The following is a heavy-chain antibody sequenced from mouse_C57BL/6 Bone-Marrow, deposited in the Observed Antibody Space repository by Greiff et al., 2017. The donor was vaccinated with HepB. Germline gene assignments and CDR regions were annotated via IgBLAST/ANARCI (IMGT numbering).Heavy chain of an antibody. CDR3: TRRSNYDMDY. Sequence: EVKVEESGGGLVQPGGSMKLSCAASGFTFSDAWMDWVRQSPEKGLEWVAEIRNKANNHATYYAVSVKGRFTISKDDSKSSVYLQMNSLRAEDTGIYYCTRRSNYDMDYWGQGTSVTVSS. CDR2: IRNKANNHAT. J-gene: IGHJ4*01. CDR1: GFTFSDAW. V-gene: IGHV6-6*01. D-gene: IGHD6-1*01.